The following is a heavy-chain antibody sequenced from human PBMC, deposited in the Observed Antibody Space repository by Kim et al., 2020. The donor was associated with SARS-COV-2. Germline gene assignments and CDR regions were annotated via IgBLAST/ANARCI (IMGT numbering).Heavy chain of an antibody. J-gene: IGHJ4*02. CDR3: ARAGETVFDWLLYYFDY. CDR2: ISSSGSTI. Sequence: GGSLRLSCAAFGFTFSDYYMSWIRQAPGKGLEWVSYISSSGSTIYYTDSVKGRFTISRDNAKNSLYLQMNSLRSEDTAVYYCARAGETVFDWLLYYFDYWGQGTLVTVSS. CDR1: GFTFSDYY. D-gene: IGHD3-9*01. V-gene: IGHV3-11*04.